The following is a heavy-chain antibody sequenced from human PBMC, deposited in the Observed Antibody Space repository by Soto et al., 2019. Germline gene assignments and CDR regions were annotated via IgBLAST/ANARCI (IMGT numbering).Heavy chain of an antibody. J-gene: IGHJ4*02. CDR1: GFSFDDYA. V-gene: IGHV3-9*01. CDR3: VKDRATSGPVDY. Sequence: EVQLVESGGGLVQPGRSLRLSCAASGFSFDDYAMHWVRQAPGKGLEWVSGISWNSGNIGYADSVKGRFTISRDNAKNSLYLQMTNLRPEDTALYYCVKDRATSGPVDYWGQGTLVTVSS. D-gene: IGHD6-19*01. CDR2: ISWNSGNI.